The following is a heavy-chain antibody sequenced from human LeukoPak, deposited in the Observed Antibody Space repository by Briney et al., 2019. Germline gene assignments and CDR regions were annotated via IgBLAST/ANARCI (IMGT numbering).Heavy chain of an antibody. CDR3: ASEYSSGFDY. D-gene: IGHD6-19*01. J-gene: IGHJ4*02. CDR1: GYTFTGYY. CDR2: IIPIFGTA. V-gene: IGHV1-69*13. Sequence: SVKVSCKASGYTFTGYYMHWVRQAPGQGLEWMGGIIPIFGTANYAQKFQGRVTITADESTSTAYMELSSLRSEDTAVYYCASEYSSGFDYWGQGTLVTVSS.